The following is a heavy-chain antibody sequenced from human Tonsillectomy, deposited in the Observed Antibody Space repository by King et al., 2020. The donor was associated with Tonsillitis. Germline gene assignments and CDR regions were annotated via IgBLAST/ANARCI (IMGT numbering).Heavy chain of an antibody. J-gene: IGHJ4*02. Sequence: VQLVECGGGLVQPGGSLRLSCAASGFTFSSYSMNWVRQAPGKGLEWVSYISSSSSTIYYADSVKGRFTISRDNAKNSLYLQMNSLRAEDTAVYYCARDSPFYDFWSGYTFDYWGQGTLVTVSS. D-gene: IGHD3-3*01. CDR3: ARDSPFYDFWSGYTFDY. CDR2: ISSSSSTI. CDR1: GFTFSSYS. V-gene: IGHV3-48*01.